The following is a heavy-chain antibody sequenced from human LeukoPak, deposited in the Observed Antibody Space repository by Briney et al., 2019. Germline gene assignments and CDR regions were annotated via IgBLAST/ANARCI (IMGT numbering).Heavy chain of an antibody. CDR1: GGSISSYY. CDR2: IYTSGST. D-gene: IGHD3-10*01. CDR3: ARDRITTGRYNWFDP. Sequence: SETLSLTCTVSGGSISSYYWSWIRQPAGKGLEWIGRIYTSGSTNYNPSLKSRVTMSVDTSKNQFSLKPSSVTAADTAVYYCARDRITTGRYNWFDPWGQGTLVTVSS. J-gene: IGHJ5*02. V-gene: IGHV4-4*07.